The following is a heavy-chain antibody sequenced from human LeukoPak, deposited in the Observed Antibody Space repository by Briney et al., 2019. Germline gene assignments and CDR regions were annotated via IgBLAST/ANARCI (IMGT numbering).Heavy chain of an antibody. D-gene: IGHD6-25*01. CDR2: INHSGTT. CDR1: NDSISSGDYY. Sequence: SETLSLTCTVSNDSISSGDYYWNWIRQPPGKGLEWIGEINHSGTTNYNPSLKSRVTISVDTSKNQFSLKLSSVTAADTAVYYCARARGAEAIDYWGQGTLVTVSS. V-gene: IGHV4-30-4*01. J-gene: IGHJ4*02. CDR3: ARARGAEAIDY.